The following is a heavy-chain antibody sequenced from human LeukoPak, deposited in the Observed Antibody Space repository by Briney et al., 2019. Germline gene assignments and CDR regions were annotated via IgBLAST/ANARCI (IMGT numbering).Heavy chain of an antibody. CDR2: IPSNGNNR. V-gene: IGHV3-30-3*01. CDR3: ARVRLRISAAPLDY. D-gene: IGHD6-13*01. Sequence: PGGSLRLSCAASGFSFSSYTIHWVRQAPGKGLEWVAVIPSNGNNRYYTDSVKGRFTISRDNSKNTVYLRMNSLRGEDTAVYYCARVRLRISAAPLDYWGQGTLVTVSS. J-gene: IGHJ4*02. CDR1: GFSFSSYT.